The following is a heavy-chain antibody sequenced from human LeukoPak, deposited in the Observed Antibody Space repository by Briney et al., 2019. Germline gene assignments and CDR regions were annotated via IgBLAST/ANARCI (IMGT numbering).Heavy chain of an antibody. V-gene: IGHV4-39*01. CDR2: IHYGGST. J-gene: IGHJ4*02. D-gene: IGHD3-10*01. Sequence: SETLSLTCTVSGGSISSSSYYWGWIRQPPGKGLEWIGSIHYGGSTYYTASLKSRVTISVNTSKNQFSLKLSSVTAADTAVYYCARHPYPRDCFGSGNLIRRTRGNFYFDYWGQGTLVTVSS. CDR1: GGSISSSSYY. CDR3: ARHPYPRDCFGSGNLIRRTRGNFYFDY.